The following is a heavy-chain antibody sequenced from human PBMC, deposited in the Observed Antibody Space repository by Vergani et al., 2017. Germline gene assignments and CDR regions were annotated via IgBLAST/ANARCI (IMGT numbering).Heavy chain of an antibody. CDR1: GSTFDDYA. Sequence: EVQLVESGGGLVQLGRSLRLSCAASGSTFDDYAMQWVRQAPGKGLEWVSGMGWNSGSIGYADSVKGRFTISRDNAKKSLYLQMNSLRSEYTAVYYCAKEGPTYYYGSGSYYPPKHFDYWGQGTLVTVSS. CDR3: AKEGPTYYYGSGSYYPPKHFDY. J-gene: IGHJ4*02. D-gene: IGHD3-10*01. V-gene: IGHV3-9*01. CDR2: MGWNSGSI.